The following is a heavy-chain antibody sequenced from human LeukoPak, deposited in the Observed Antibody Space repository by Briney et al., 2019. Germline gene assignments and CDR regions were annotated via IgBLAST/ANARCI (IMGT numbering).Heavy chain of an antibody. J-gene: IGHJ6*02. Sequence: SVKVSCKASGGTFSSYAISWVRQAPGQGLEWMGRIIPVLGIANYAQKFQGRVTITADKSTSTAYMELSSLRSEDTAVYYCARSTGTDYYYGMDVWGQGTTVTVSS. D-gene: IGHD2-8*02. V-gene: IGHV1-69*04. CDR3: ARSTGTDYYYGMDV. CDR2: IIPVLGIA. CDR1: GGTFSSYA.